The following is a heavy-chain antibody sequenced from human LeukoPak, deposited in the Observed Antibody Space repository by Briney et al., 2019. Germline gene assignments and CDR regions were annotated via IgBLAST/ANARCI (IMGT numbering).Heavy chain of an antibody. CDR1: GFTFSSYW. CDR3: ATGSYHGFDI. V-gene: IGHV3-74*01. D-gene: IGHD3-16*02. Sequence: GGSLRLSCAASGFTFSSYWMHWVRQAPGKGLVWVSGLNNDGSSIRYADSVRGRFTISRDNAKNTLYLQMNSLRAEDTAVYYCATGSYHGFDIWGQGTMVTVSS. J-gene: IGHJ3*02. CDR2: LNNDGSSI.